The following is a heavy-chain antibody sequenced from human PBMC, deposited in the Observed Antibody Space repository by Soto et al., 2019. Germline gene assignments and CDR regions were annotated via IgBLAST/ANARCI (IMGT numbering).Heavy chain of an antibody. CDR1: GFTFNTYP. D-gene: IGHD2-15*01. V-gene: IGHV3-23*01. CDR2: ITLSGGST. J-gene: IGHJ3*02. Sequence: DVQLLESGGGLVQPGGSLRLSCAASGFTFNTYPMSWVRQAPGKGLEWVSAITLSGGSTYFADSVKGRFTISRDNSKNTLYLQMSSLRVEDTAVYYCARYCGGGTCYYAFDMWGQGTMVTVSS. CDR3: ARYCGGGTCYYAFDM.